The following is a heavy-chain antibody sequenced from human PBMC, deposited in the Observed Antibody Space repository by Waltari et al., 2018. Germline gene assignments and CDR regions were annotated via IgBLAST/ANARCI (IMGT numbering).Heavy chain of an antibody. V-gene: IGHV4-30-4*08. Sequence: SQTLSLTCTVSGGSISSGDYYWSWIRQPPGKGLEWIGYIYYSGSTYYNPSLKSRVTISVDTSKNQFSLKLSSVTAADTAVYYCARGWTGTTSGPDYWGQGTLVTVSS. D-gene: IGHD1-7*01. CDR1: GGSISSGDYY. CDR2: IYYSGST. J-gene: IGHJ4*02. CDR3: ARGWTGTTSGPDY.